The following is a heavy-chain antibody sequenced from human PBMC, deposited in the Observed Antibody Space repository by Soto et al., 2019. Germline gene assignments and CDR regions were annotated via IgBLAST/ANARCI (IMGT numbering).Heavy chain of an antibody. V-gene: IGHV3-23*01. CDR1: GFTFSSYA. Sequence: EVQLLESGGGLVQPGGSLRLSCAASGFTFSSYAMSWVRQAPGKGLEWVSAISGSGGSTYYADSVKGRFTISRDNSKNTLYLQMKSLRAEDTAVYYCAKDTTYDSSGYYFDYWGQGTLVTVSS. J-gene: IGHJ4*02. CDR3: AKDTTYDSSGYYFDY. D-gene: IGHD3-22*01. CDR2: ISGSGGST.